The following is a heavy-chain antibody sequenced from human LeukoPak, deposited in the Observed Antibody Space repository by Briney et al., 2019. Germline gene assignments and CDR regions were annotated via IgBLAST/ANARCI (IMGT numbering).Heavy chain of an antibody. CDR1: GGSISSSSYH. D-gene: IGHD5-24*01. Sequence: SETLSLTCTVSGGSISSSSYHWGWIRQPPGKGLEWIGSIYYSGSTYYNPSLKSRVTISVDRSKNQFSLKLSSVTAADTAVYYCARDLGPRRRDGYNSQTDAFDIWGQGTMVTVSS. CDR3: ARDLGPRRRDGYNSQTDAFDI. J-gene: IGHJ3*02. V-gene: IGHV4-39*07. CDR2: IYYSGST.